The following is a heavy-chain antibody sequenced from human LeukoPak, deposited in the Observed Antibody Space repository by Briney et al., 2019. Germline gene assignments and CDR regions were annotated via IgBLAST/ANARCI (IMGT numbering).Heavy chain of an antibody. J-gene: IGHJ5*02. CDR1: GFTFSSYG. CDR3: ARDEVAYCSGGSCYSTWFDP. Sequence: GGSLRLSCAASGFTFSSYGMNWVRQAPGKGLEWVSSISSSSSYIYYADSVKGRFTISRDNAKNSLYLQMNSLRAEDTAVYYCARDEVAYCSGGSCYSTWFDPWGQGTLVTVSS. CDR2: ISSSSSYI. V-gene: IGHV3-21*06. D-gene: IGHD2-15*01.